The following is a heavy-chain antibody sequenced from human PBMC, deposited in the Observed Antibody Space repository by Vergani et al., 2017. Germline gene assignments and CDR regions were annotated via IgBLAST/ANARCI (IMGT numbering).Heavy chain of an antibody. CDR2: VNFVTGAA. V-gene: IGHV1-46*02. CDR1: GYISKNYY. J-gene: IGHJ4*02. CDR3: ACSLGYCTRGSCRAYYIDS. D-gene: IGHD2-15*01. Sequence: QVQLVQSGAAVKKPGASAKVSCTASGYISKNYYMHWLRLAPGQGFQWMGVVNFVTGAATSPPKFEGRFTMTRDPSTATFYMELCSLKYEDTAIYYCACSLGYCTRGSCRAYYIDSWGQGTLVTVSS.